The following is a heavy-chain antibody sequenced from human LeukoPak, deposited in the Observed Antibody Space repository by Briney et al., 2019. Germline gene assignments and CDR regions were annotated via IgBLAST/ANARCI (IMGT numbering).Heavy chain of an antibody. Sequence: GGSLRLSCAASGLTFSGDEMNWVRQAPGKGLEWVSYISSSSNIIYYADSVKGRFTISRDNAKNSLYLQMNSLRAEDTAVYYCARGYSYGAHFDFWGQGTLVTVSS. CDR1: GLTFSGDE. D-gene: IGHD5-18*01. J-gene: IGHJ4*02. CDR3: ARGYSYGAHFDF. CDR2: ISSSSNII. V-gene: IGHV3-48*03.